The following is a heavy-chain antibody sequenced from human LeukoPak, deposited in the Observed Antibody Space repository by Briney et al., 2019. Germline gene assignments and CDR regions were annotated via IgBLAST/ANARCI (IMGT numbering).Heavy chain of an antibody. CDR3: ARGANYYGSGSKTYFDY. CDR1: GYTFTSYD. CDR2: MNPNSGNT. V-gene: IGHV1-8*01. Sequence: ASVKVSCKASGYTFTSYDINWVRQATGQGLEWMGWMNPNSGNTGYAQKFQGRVTMTRNTSISTAYMGLSSLRSEDTAVYYCARGANYYGSGSKTYFDYWGQGTLVTVSS. D-gene: IGHD3-10*01. J-gene: IGHJ4*02.